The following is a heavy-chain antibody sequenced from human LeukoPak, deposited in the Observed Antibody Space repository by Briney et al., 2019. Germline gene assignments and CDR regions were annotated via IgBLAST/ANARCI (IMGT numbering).Heavy chain of an antibody. CDR3: ERDYGGIDY. V-gene: IGHV3-48*01. Sequence: GGSLRLSCAASGFTFSSYAMNWVRQAPGKGLEWLSYISSDSSTIYSADSVKGRFTISRDNAKNSLYLQMHSLRAEDTAVYYCERDYGGIDYWGQGTLVTVSS. CDR1: GFTFSSYA. J-gene: IGHJ4*02. CDR2: ISSDSSTI. D-gene: IGHD3-10*01.